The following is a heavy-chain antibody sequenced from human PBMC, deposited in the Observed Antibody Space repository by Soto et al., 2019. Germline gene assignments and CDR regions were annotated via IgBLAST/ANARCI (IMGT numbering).Heavy chain of an antibody. Sequence: SETLSLTCTVSGGSISSYYWSWIRQPPGKGLEWIGYIYYSGSTNYNPSLKSRVTISVDTSKNQFSLKLSSVTAADTAVYYCARHGTSSGWFDYWGQGTLVTVSS. CDR1: GGSISSYY. V-gene: IGHV4-59*08. CDR3: ARHGTSSGWFDY. D-gene: IGHD6-19*01. J-gene: IGHJ4*02. CDR2: IYYSGST.